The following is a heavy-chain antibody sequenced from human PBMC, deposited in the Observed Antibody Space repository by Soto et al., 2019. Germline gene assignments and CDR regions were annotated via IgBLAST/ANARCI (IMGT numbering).Heavy chain of an antibody. CDR3: ARWYCYDSSGNWSFDV. D-gene: IGHD3-22*01. J-gene: IGHJ2*01. CDR2: ISAYNGNT. CDR1: GYTFTSYG. Sequence: ASVKVSCKASGYTFTSYGISWVRQAPGQGLEWMGWISAYNGNTNYAQKLQGRVTMTTDTSTGTAYMELRSLRSDDTAVYYCARWYCYDSSGNWSFDVWGRGTLVTVSS. V-gene: IGHV1-18*01.